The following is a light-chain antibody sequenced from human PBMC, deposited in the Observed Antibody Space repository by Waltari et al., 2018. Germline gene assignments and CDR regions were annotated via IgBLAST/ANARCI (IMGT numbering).Light chain of an antibody. J-gene: IGLJ2*01. CDR3: LVWHSTTDHHGV. CDR2: YDS. Sequence: SYVVTQSPSVSVAPGETARITCGGGHIGSKRVHWYQQRPGQAPVLVISYDSDRPSGIPERFSGSNSGNTATLTISWVEADDEADYYCLVWHSTTDHHGVFGGGTKLTVL. CDR1: HIGSKR. V-gene: IGLV3-21*04.